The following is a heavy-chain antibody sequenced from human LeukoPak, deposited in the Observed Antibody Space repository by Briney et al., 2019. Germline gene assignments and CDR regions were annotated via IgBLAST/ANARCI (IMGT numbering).Heavy chain of an antibody. D-gene: IGHD1-1*01. CDR3: AREARGVPDY. CDR1: GGSFSGYY. Sequence: SETLSLTCAVCGGSFSGYYWSWIRQPPGKGLEWIGEINHSGSTNYNPSLKSRVTISVDTSKNQFSLKLSSVTAADTAVYYCAREARGVPDYWGQGTLVTVSS. CDR2: INHSGST. V-gene: IGHV4-34*01. J-gene: IGHJ4*02.